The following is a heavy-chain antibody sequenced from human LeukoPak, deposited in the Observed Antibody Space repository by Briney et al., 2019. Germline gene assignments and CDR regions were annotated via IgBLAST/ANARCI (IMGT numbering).Heavy chain of an antibody. V-gene: IGHV4-59*01. J-gene: IGHJ6*02. Sequence: SETLSLTCTVSGGSISSYYWSWIRQPPGKGLEWIGYIYYSGSTNYNPSLKSRVTISVDTSKNQFSLKLSSVTAADTVVYYCARDNWNYGSSMDVWGQGTTVTVSS. D-gene: IGHD1-7*01. CDR2: IYYSGST. CDR1: GGSISSYY. CDR3: ARDNWNYGSSMDV.